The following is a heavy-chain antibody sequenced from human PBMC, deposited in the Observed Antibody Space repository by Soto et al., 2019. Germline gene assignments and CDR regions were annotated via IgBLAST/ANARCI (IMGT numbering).Heavy chain of an antibody. J-gene: IGHJ6*02. V-gene: IGHV2-26*01. Sequence: QVTLKESGPVLVKPTETLTLTCTVSGSSPTKPRMGVSWVRQPPGKALEWLAHIFSNDEKSYSGSLRARLTISRDTSKSQVVLTMTNMDPVDTATYYCAQIDDYYYSGFDVWGQGTTVTVSS. CDR1: GSSPTKPRMG. CDR2: IFSNDEK. CDR3: AQIDDYYYSGFDV.